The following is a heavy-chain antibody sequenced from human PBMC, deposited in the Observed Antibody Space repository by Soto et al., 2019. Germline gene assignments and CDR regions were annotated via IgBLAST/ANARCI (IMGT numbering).Heavy chain of an antibody. Sequence: GGSLRLSCAASGFTFSSYGMHWVRQAPGKGLEWVAVISYDGSNKYYADSVKGRFTISRDNSKNTLYLQMNSLRAEDTAVYYCAKDYYDSSGYYRLPYYFDYWGQGTLVTVSS. CDR3: AKDYYDSSGYYRLPYYFDY. J-gene: IGHJ4*02. V-gene: IGHV3-30*18. CDR2: ISYDGSNK. CDR1: GFTFSSYG. D-gene: IGHD3-22*01.